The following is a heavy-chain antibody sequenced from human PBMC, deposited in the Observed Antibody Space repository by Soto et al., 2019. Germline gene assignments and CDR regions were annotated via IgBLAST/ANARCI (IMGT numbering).Heavy chain of an antibody. D-gene: IGHD2-8*01. CDR2: INHSGST. CDR1: GGSFSGYY. CDR3: ARARPSVLMVYDKYNYMDV. V-gene: IGHV4-34*01. Sequence: SETLSLTCAVYGGSFSGYYWSWIRQPPGKGLEWIGEINHSGSTNYNPSLKSRVTISVDTSKNQFSLKLSSVTAADTAVYYCARARPSVLMVYDKYNYMDVWGKGTTVNVSS. J-gene: IGHJ6*03.